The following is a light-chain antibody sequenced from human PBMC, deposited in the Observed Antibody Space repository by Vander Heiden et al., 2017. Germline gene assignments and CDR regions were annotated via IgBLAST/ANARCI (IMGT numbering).Light chain of an antibody. J-gene: IGLJ1*01. CDR2: DVS. CDR1: SSDIGSYNY. V-gene: IGLV2-11*01. CDR3: CSYAGSFWV. Sequence: QSALTQPRSVSGSPGQSVTISCTGTSSDIGSYNYVSWYQQRPGKAPKLMVYDVSKWPSGVPDRFYGSKSGKTAYLNISGLQAEDEAYYYCCSYAGSFWVFGTGTKLTVL.